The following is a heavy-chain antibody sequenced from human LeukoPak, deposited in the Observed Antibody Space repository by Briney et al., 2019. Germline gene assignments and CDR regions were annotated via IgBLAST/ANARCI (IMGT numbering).Heavy chain of an antibody. Sequence: SQTLSLTCTVSGGSISSGGYYWRWIRQPPGKGLEWIGYIYHSGSTYYNPSLKSRVTISVDRSKNQFSLKLSSVTAADTAVYYCARSGDYINYWGQGTLVTVSS. CDR1: GGSISSGGYY. D-gene: IGHD4-17*01. CDR3: ARSGDYINY. V-gene: IGHV4-30-2*01. CDR2: IYHSGST. J-gene: IGHJ4*02.